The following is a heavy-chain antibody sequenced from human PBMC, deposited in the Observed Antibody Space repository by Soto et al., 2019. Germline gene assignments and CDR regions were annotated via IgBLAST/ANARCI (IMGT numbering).Heavy chain of an antibody. V-gene: IGHV4-59*01. CDR1: GGSMRNYF. CDR3: AAGEASSRNLAPYYLDF. CDR2: IHYSGTT. D-gene: IGHD6-13*01. Sequence: SETLSLTCTVSGGSMRNYFWTWIRQPPGKXLEWIGYIHYSGTTSFFPSYNPSLRSRVTISEDTSKDQLSLKLLSVTTADTAVYFCAAGEASSRNLAPYYLDFWGQGTLVTVSS. J-gene: IGHJ4*02.